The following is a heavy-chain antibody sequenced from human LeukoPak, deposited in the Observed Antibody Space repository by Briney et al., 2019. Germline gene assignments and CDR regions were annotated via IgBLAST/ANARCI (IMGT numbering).Heavy chain of an antibody. CDR2: IKPDGSVG. CDR1: GFTFSSYW. D-gene: IGHD6-13*01. Sequence: GGSLRLSCAASGFTFSSYWMTWVRQAPGKGLEWVANIKPDGSVGYYVDSVRGRFIISRDNAGNSLYLQMNSLRVEDTAVYYCTQNRVAAAGDHWGQGTLLIVSS. CDR3: TQNRVAAAGDH. V-gene: IGHV3-7*01. J-gene: IGHJ4*02.